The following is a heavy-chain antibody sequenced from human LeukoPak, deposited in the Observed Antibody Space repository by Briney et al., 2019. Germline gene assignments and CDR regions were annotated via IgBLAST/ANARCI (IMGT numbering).Heavy chain of an antibody. Sequence: SETLSLTCAVYGGSFSGYYWSWIRQPPGKGLEWIGEINHGGSINYNPSLKSRVTISVDTSKNQFSLKLSSVTAADTAVYYCARGRGALFIAVEYYFDYWGQGTLVTVSS. CDR2: INHGGSI. V-gene: IGHV4-34*01. CDR3: ARGRGALFIAVEYYFDY. J-gene: IGHJ4*02. CDR1: GGSFSGYY. D-gene: IGHD6-19*01.